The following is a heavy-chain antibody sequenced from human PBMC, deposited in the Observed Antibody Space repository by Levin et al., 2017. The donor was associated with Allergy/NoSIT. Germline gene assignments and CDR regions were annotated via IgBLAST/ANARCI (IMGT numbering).Heavy chain of an antibody. V-gene: IGHV3-23*01. J-gene: IGHJ4*02. Sequence: GESLKISCAASGFTFSSYAMSWVRQAPGKGLEWVSAISGSGGSTYYADSVKGRFTISRDNSKNTLYLQMNSLRAEDTAVYYCAKAGRLGYCSSTSCYTGRDSSSVLFDYWGQGTLVTVSS. CDR1: GFTFSSYA. CDR2: ISGSGGST. D-gene: IGHD2-2*02. CDR3: AKAGRLGYCSSTSCYTGRDSSSVLFDY.